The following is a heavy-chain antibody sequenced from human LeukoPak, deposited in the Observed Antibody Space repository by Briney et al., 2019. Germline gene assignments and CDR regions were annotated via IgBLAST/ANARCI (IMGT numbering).Heavy chain of an antibody. CDR1: GGSISSYY. CDR3: ARLEHYYDSSGYYYSPFDY. Sequence: SETLSLTCTVSGGSISSYYWSWIRQPPGKGLEWIGYIYYSGSTNYNPSLKSRVTISVDTSKNQSSLKLSSVTAADTAVYYCARLEHYYDSSGYYYSPFDYGGQGTLVTVSS. D-gene: IGHD3-22*01. V-gene: IGHV4-59*08. CDR2: IYYSGST. J-gene: IGHJ4*02.